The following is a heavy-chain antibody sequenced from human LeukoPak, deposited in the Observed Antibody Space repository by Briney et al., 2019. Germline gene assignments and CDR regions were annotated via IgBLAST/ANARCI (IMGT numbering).Heavy chain of an antibody. CDR1: GFTFSSYA. CDR3: ARDPGSQCSGGSCYQTEYYFDY. D-gene: IGHD2-15*01. CDR2: ISYDGSNK. J-gene: IGHJ4*02. Sequence: PGGSLRLSCAASGFTFSSYAMHWVRQAPGKGLEWVAVISYDGSNKYYADSVKGRFTISRDNSKNTLYLQMNSLRAEDTAVYYCARDPGSQCSGGSCYQTEYYFDYWGQGTLVTVSS. V-gene: IGHV3-30-3*01.